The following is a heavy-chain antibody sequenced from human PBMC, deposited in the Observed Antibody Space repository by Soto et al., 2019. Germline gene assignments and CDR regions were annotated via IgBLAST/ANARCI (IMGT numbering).Heavy chain of an antibody. V-gene: IGHV5-51*01. Sequence: PGESLKISCKGSGYSFITYWIGWVRQMPGKGLEWMGIIYPGDSDTRYSPSFQGQVTISADTSIKTAYLQWSSLKASDTAIYYCARHGAVAGAYYYGMDVWGQGTKVTVSS. J-gene: IGHJ6*02. D-gene: IGHD6-19*01. CDR2: IYPGDSDT. CDR3: ARHGAVAGAYYYGMDV. CDR1: GYSFITYW.